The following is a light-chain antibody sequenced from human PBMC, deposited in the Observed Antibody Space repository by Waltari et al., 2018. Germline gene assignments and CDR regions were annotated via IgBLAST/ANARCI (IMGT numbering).Light chain of an antibody. V-gene: IGLV1-44*01. Sequence: QSLLTQPPSISGAPGQRVPISCSGGSSNIGSNSVNWYSQVPATTPKLHRYRSDQRHSGVFDRFSVSKSGTSAPLAITGFLSADVADYICATWDGSLNAWIFGGGSRLTVL. CDR1: SSNIGSNS. CDR2: RSD. CDR3: ATWDGSLNAWI. J-gene: IGLJ2*01.